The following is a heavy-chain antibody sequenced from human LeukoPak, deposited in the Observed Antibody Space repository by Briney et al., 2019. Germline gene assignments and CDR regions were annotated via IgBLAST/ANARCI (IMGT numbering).Heavy chain of an antibody. D-gene: IGHD3-22*01. CDR3: ARLEYYYDSNGYYSYYYYYYMDV. CDR2: INHSGST. V-gene: IGHV4-34*01. J-gene: IGHJ6*03. CDR1: GGSFSGYY. Sequence: SETLSLTCAVYGGSFSGYYWSWIRQPPGKGLEWIGEINHSGSTNYNPSLKSRVTISVDTSKNQFSLKLSSVTAADTAVYYCARLEYYYDSNGYYSYYYYYYMDVWGKGTTVTISS.